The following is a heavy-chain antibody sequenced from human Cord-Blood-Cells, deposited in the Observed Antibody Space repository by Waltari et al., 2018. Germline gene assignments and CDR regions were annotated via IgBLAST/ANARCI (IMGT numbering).Heavy chain of an antibody. CDR2: INPNSGGT. CDR1: GYTFTGYY. D-gene: IGHD3-3*01. Sequence: QVQLVQSGAEVKKPGASVKVSCKASGYTFTGYYMHWVRQAPGQGLEWMGRINPNSGGTNDAQKLQGRVTMTRDTSISTAYMELSRLRSDDTAVYYCARAQIPGYYDFWSGYYAHFDYWGQGTLVTVSS. J-gene: IGHJ4*02. CDR3: ARAQIPGYYDFWSGYYAHFDY. V-gene: IGHV1-2*06.